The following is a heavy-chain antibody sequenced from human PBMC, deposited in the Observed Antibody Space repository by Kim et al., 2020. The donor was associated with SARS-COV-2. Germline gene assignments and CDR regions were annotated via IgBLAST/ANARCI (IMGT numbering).Heavy chain of an antibody. V-gene: IGHV1-2*02. Sequence: ASVKVSCKASGYTFTGYYMHWVRQAPGQGLEWMGWINPNSGGTNYAQKFQGRVTMTRDTSISTAYMELSRLRSDDTAVYYWAILEQQLEEVGLDYWGQGTLVTVSS. CDR2: INPNSGGT. CDR1: GYTFTGYY. J-gene: IGHJ4*02. CDR3: AILEQQLEEVGLDY. D-gene: IGHD6-13*01.